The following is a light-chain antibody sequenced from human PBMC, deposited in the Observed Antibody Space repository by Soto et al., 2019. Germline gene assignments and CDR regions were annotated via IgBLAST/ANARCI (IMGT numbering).Light chain of an antibody. CDR2: EVN. Sequence: QSALTQPPSASGSPGQSVTISCTGTSSDVGNYDSVSWYQHHPGKAPQAVIYEVNKRPSGIPDRFSGSKSGTSATLGITGLQTGDEADYYCGTWDSSLSAWVFGGGTKVTVL. J-gene: IGLJ3*02. CDR3: GTWDSSLSAWV. CDR1: SSDVGNYDS. V-gene: IGLV2-8*01.